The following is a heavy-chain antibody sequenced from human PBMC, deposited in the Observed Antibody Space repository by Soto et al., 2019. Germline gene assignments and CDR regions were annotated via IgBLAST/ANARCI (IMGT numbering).Heavy chain of an antibody. J-gene: IGHJ4*02. CDR3: ARDYGSGRYPHI. V-gene: IGHV3-7*01. D-gene: IGHD3-10*01. CDR1: GFTFSSYW. CDR2: KKQDGSEK. Sequence: EVQLVESGGGLVQPGGSLRLSCAASGFTFSSYWMSWVRQAPGKGLEWVANKKQDGSEKYYVDSVKGRFTFSRDNDKNSLYLQMNSLRAEDTAVYYCARDYGSGRYPHIWGQGTLVTVSS.